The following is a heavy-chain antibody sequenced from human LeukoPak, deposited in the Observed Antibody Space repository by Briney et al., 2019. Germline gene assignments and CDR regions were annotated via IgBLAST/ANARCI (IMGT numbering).Heavy chain of an antibody. Sequence: SETLSLTCTVSGGSISSGSYYWSWIRQPAGKGLEWIGRIYTSGSTNYNPSLKSRVTISVDTSKNQFSLKLSSVTAADTAVYYCAAAAGTSNIDYGGQGTLVTVSS. CDR2: IYTSGST. D-gene: IGHD6-13*01. CDR1: GGSISSGSYY. CDR3: AAAAGTSNIDY. J-gene: IGHJ4*02. V-gene: IGHV4-61*02.